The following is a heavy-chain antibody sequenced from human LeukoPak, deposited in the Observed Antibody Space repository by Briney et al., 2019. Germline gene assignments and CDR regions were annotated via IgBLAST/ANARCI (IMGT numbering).Heavy chain of an antibody. Sequence: PGGSLRLSCAASGFTFSSYWMSWVRQAPGKGLEWVANIKQDGSEKYYVDSVKGRFTISRDNAKNSLYLQMNSLRAEDTAVHYCARDTTRIFDVLLWFGAGAFDIWGQGTMVTVSS. D-gene: IGHD3-10*01. CDR2: IKQDGSEK. V-gene: IGHV3-7*01. J-gene: IGHJ3*02. CDR3: ARDTTRIFDVLLWFGAGAFDI. CDR1: GFTFSSYW.